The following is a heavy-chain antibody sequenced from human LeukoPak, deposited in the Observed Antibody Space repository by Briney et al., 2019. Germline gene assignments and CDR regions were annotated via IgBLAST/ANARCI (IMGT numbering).Heavy chain of an antibody. J-gene: IGHJ4*02. CDR1: GSTFSSYG. CDR3: AKDLRAFYDILTGYYGECDY. D-gene: IGHD3-9*01. CDR2: ISYDGSNK. V-gene: IGHV3-30*18. Sequence: GGSLRLSCAASGSTFSSYGMHWVRQAPGKGLEWVAVISYDGSNKYYADSVKGRFTISRDNSKNTLYLQMNSLRAEDTAVYYCAKDLRAFYDILTGYYGECDYWGQGTLVTVSS.